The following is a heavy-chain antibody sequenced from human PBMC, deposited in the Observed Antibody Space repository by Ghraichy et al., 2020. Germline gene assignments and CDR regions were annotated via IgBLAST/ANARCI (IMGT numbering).Heavy chain of an antibody. CDR2: IKEDGSEK. V-gene: IGHV3-7*01. D-gene: IGHD2-21*01. CDR1: GFTFSSYW. J-gene: IGHJ4*02. CDR3: ARDATRGGDFDF. Sequence: VGSLRLSCATSGFTFSSYWMTWVRQAPGKGLEWVANIKEDGSEKYYVDSVKGRFSISRDNAKNSLYLQMNSLRVEDTAVYYCARDATRGGDFDFWGQGTLVTVSS.